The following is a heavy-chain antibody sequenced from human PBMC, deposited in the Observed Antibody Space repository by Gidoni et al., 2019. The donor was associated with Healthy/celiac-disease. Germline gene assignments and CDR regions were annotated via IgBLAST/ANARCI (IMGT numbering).Heavy chain of an antibody. V-gene: IGHV1-46*01. CDR1: GYTFTSYY. J-gene: IGHJ4*02. Sequence: QVQLVQSGAEVKKPGASVKVSCKASGYTFTSYYMHWVRQAPGQGLEWMGIINPSGGSTSYAQKFQGRVTMTRDTSTSTVYMELSSLRSEDTAVYYCARDGYYYDSSGYYYGGDYWGQGTLVTVSS. CDR3: ARDGYYYDSSGYYYGGDY. D-gene: IGHD3-22*01. CDR2: INPSGGST.